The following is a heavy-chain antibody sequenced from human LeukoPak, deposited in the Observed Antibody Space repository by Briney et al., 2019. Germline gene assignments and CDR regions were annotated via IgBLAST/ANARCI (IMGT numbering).Heavy chain of an antibody. J-gene: IGHJ4*02. CDR1: GFTFSSYA. Sequence: GGSLRLSCAASGFTFSSYAMSWVRQAPGKGLEWVSAISGSGGSTYYADSVKGRFTISRDNSKNTLYLQMNSLRAEDTAVYYCARGYCSGGSCYGALNYWGQGTLVTVSS. CDR2: ISGSGGST. CDR3: ARGYCSGGSCYGALNY. V-gene: IGHV3-23*01. D-gene: IGHD2-15*01.